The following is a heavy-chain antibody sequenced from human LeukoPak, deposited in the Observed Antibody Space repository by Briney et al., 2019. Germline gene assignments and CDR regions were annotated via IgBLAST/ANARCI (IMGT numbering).Heavy chain of an antibody. J-gene: IGHJ4*02. Sequence: GGSLRLSCAASGLTVSSNYMNWVRQAPGKGLEWVSVIYSGGSTYYADSVKGRFTISRDNSKNTLYLQMNSLRAEDTAVYFCARGHNRYYFDYWGQGTLVIVSS. CDR2: IYSGGST. CDR3: ARGHNRYYFDY. CDR1: GLTVSSNY. V-gene: IGHV3-66*01. D-gene: IGHD2/OR15-2a*01.